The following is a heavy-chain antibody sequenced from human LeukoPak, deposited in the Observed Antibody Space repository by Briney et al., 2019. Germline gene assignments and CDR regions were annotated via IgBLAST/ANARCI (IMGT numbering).Heavy chain of an antibody. CDR2: ISSSSSTI. V-gene: IGHV3-48*01. D-gene: IGHD1-26*01. J-gene: IGHJ4*02. Sequence: PGGSLRLSCAASGFTFSSYSMNWVRQAPGKGLEWVSYISSSSSTIYYADSVKGRFTISRDNSKNTLYLQMNSLRAEDTAVYYCAKDLTGWEEDYWGQGTLVTVSS. CDR1: GFTFSSYS. CDR3: AKDLTGWEEDY.